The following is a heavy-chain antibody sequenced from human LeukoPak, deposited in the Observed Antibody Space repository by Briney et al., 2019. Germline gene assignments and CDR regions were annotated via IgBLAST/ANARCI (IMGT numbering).Heavy chain of an antibody. CDR2: IIPIFGTA. V-gene: IGHV1-69*05. Sequence: SVKVSCKAFGGSFSSEAISWVRQAPGQGLEWMGGIIPIFGTANYAQKFQGRVTITTDESTSTAYMEVSSLRSEDTAVYYCGRKAGDCGGGSCYSIDYWGQGILVTVSS. J-gene: IGHJ4*02. CDR1: GGSFSSEA. CDR3: GRKAGDCGGGSCYSIDY. D-gene: IGHD2-15*01.